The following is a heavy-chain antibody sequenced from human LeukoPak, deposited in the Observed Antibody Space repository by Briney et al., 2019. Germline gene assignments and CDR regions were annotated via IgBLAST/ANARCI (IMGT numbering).Heavy chain of an antibody. CDR1: GGSIRSGDYY. Sequence: SETLSLTFTVSGGSIRSGDYYSSWIRQPPGKGLEWIGYIYYRGSTYYNPSVKRRVTISVDTSKNQFSLKLSSVTAADTAVYYCAREVPPSGSDYIYYMDVWGKGTTVTVSS. J-gene: IGHJ6*03. D-gene: IGHD1-26*01. CDR3: AREVPPSGSDYIYYMDV. V-gene: IGHV4-30-4*08. CDR2: IYYRGST.